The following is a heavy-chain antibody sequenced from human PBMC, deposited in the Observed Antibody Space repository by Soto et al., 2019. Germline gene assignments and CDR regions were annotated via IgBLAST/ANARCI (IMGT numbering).Heavy chain of an antibody. CDR3: AGGSRGYRYAYDY. CDR1: GGSVSSGTYY. CDR2: IYYSGST. D-gene: IGHD5-18*01. Sequence: QVQLQESGPGLVKPSETLSLTCTVSGGSVSSGTYYWTWIRQPPGKGLEWIGYIYYSGSTNYNPSLNSRVTISADTSKNRFSLKLSSVTAADTAVYYCAGGSRGYRYAYDYWGQGPLVTVSS. V-gene: IGHV4-61*01. J-gene: IGHJ4*02.